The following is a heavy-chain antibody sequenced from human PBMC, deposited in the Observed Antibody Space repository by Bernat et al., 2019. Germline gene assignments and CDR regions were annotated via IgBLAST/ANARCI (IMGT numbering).Heavy chain of an antibody. Sequence: QVQLQESGPGLVKPSQTLSLTCTVSGGSISRGEYYWSWIRQPPGKGLEWVGHIYSSGITNYNPSLKSRITVSVDTSKIQFSLKLSSVTAADTAVYYCARTYGSGRWFDPWGQGTLVTVSS. J-gene: IGHJ5*02. D-gene: IGHD3-10*01. CDR1: GGSISRGEYY. V-gene: IGHV4-30-4*01. CDR2: IYSSGIT. CDR3: ARTYGSGRWFDP.